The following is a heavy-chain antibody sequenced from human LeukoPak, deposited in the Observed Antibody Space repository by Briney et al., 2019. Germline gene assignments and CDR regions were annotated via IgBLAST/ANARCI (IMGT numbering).Heavy chain of an antibody. D-gene: IGHD1-26*01. Sequence: GGSLRLSCAASGFTIDDYAMHWVRQAPGKGLEWVSGISWNSGSIGYADSVKGRFTISRDNAKNSLYLQTNSLRAEDTALHYCAKSSSDIVGATPYGMDVWGQGTTVTVSS. CDR2: ISWNSGSI. CDR3: AKSSSDIVGATPYGMDV. J-gene: IGHJ6*02. V-gene: IGHV3-9*01. CDR1: GFTIDDYA.